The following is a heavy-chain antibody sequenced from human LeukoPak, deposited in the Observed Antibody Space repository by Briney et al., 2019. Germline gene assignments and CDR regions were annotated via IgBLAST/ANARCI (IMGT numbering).Heavy chain of an antibody. CDR1: GGSISSGGHY. CDR2: IYYSGST. V-gene: IGHV4-31*03. CDR3: ARDRGYDILTGYPSAPKGWFDP. D-gene: IGHD3-9*01. J-gene: IGHJ5*02. Sequence: SETLSLTCTVSGGSISSGGHYWSWIRQHPGKGLEWIGYIYYSGSTYYNPSLKSRVTISVDTSKNQFSLKLSSVTAADTAVYYCARDRGYDILTGYPSAPKGWFDPWGQGTLVTVSS.